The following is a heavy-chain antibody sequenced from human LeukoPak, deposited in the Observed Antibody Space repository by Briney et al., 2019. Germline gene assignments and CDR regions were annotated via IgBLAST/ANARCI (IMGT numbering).Heavy chain of an antibody. D-gene: IGHD1-26*01. V-gene: IGHV3-30*04. Sequence: GGSLRLSCAASGFTFSSYAMHWVRQAPGKGLEWVAVISYDGSNKYYADSVKGRFTISRDNSKNTLYLQMNSLRAEDTAVYYCARDSGSYLFDYWGQGTLATVSS. CDR2: ISYDGSNK. CDR1: GFTFSSYA. J-gene: IGHJ4*02. CDR3: ARDSGSYLFDY.